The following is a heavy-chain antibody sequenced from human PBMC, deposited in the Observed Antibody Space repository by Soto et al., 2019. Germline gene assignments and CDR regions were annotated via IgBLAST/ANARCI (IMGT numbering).Heavy chain of an antibody. CDR1: GFTFSNYA. Sequence: EVQLLESGGGLVQPGGSLRLSCAASGFTFSNYAMTWVRQSPGKGLEWVSGISGSGDSKSYADSVKGRFTISRDNSKNTLYLHMNSLRAEDTATYYCAKGAYGSGSYDCWGQGTLVTVSS. CDR3: AKGAYGSGSYDC. J-gene: IGHJ4*02. CDR2: ISGSGDSK. D-gene: IGHD3-10*01. V-gene: IGHV3-23*01.